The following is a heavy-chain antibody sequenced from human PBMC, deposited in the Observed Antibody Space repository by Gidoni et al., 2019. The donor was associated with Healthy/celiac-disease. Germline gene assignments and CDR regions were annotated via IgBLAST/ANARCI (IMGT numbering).Heavy chain of an antibody. D-gene: IGHD3-22*01. Sequence: EVQLVASGGGLVQPGGSLRLSCAASGLTFSSYWMSWVRQAPGKGLEWVANIKQDGSEKYYVDSVKGRFTISRDNAKNSLYLQMNSLRAEDTAVYYCARDDYYDSSGYPGPVDYWGQGTLVTVSS. V-gene: IGHV3-7*01. CDR2: IKQDGSEK. CDR3: ARDDYYDSSGYPGPVDY. J-gene: IGHJ4*02. CDR1: GLTFSSYW.